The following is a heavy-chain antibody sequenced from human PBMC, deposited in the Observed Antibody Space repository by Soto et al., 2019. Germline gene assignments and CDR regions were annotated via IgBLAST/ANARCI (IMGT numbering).Heavy chain of an antibody. CDR1: GYTFTSYG. D-gene: IGHD6-13*01. J-gene: IGHJ6*02. Sequence: ASVKVSCKASGYTFTSYGISWVRQAPGQGLEWMGWINAYNGNTSYAQKLQGRVTMTRDTSTSTVYMELSSLRSEDTAVYYCARDLPYSSSWYYYYGMDVWGQGTTVTVSS. CDR3: ARDLPYSSSWYYYYGMDV. CDR2: INAYNGNT. V-gene: IGHV1-18*01.